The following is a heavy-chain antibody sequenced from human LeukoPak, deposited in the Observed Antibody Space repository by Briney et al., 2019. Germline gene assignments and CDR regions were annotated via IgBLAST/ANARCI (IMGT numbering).Heavy chain of an antibody. CDR2: IYSGGST. CDR3: ASPGAQTYYCYSGMDV. J-gene: IGHJ6*02. Sequence: GGSLRLSCAASGFTVSSNYMSWVRQAPGKGLEWVSVIYSGGSTYYADSVKGRFTISRDNSKNPLYLQINRLRAEDTAVYYCASPGAQTYYCYSGMDVWGQGTTVTVSS. D-gene: IGHD3-10*01. V-gene: IGHV3-53*01. CDR1: GFTVSSNY.